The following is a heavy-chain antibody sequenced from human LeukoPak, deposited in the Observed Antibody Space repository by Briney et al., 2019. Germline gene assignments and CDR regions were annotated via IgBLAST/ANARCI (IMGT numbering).Heavy chain of an antibody. D-gene: IGHD2-15*01. Sequence: GGSLRLSCAASGFTFSSYWMSWVRQAPGKGLEWVAFIRKRGIETNYVDSVKGRFTITRDNARNSLFLQMNSLRAEDTAVYYCAREDGYCSGGNCYSYFVSWGQGTLVTVSS. V-gene: IGHV3-7*01. CDR3: AREDGYCSGGNCYSYFVS. CDR2: IRKRGIET. CDR1: GFTFSSYW. J-gene: IGHJ4*02.